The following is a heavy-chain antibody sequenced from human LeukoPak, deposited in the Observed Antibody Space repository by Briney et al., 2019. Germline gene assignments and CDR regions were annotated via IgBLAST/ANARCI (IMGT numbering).Heavy chain of an antibody. J-gene: IGHJ4*02. CDR2: ISASGP. Sequence: GGSLRLSCSASGLTFSRLAMTWVRQAPGKGLEWVSTISASGPYYADAVRGRFTISRDNSRNTLSLQMDSLRAEDTAVYYCAKDHESDGYPCLDHWGLGTLVTVSS. CDR3: AKDHESDGYPCLDH. CDR1: GLTFSRLA. V-gene: IGHV3-23*01. D-gene: IGHD3-22*01.